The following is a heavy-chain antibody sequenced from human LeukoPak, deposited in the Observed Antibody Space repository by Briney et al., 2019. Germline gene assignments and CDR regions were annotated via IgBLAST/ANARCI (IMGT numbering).Heavy chain of an antibody. D-gene: IGHD3-16*01. Sequence: GGSLRLSCTASGFTVSSDYMSWVRQAPGKGLEWVSVVYSGGNTYYADSVKGRFTISRDNSKNTLYLQMNSLRAEDTAVYYCAREAPGGGFDYWGQGTLVTVSS. J-gene: IGHJ4*02. CDR1: GFTVSSDY. V-gene: IGHV3-66*01. CDR2: VYSGGNT. CDR3: AREAPGGGFDY.